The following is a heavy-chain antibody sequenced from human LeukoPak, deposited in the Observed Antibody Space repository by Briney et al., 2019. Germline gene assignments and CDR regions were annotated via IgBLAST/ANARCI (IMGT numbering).Heavy chain of an antibody. CDR1: GFTFSSYV. Sequence: GGSLRLSCAASGFTFSSYVMTWVRQAPGEGLEWVSEISGSGGSTYYADSVKGRFTISRDNSKNTLYLQMNSLRAEDTAVYYCAKKGSGSYLYYFDYWGQGTLVTVSS. J-gene: IGHJ4*02. CDR3: AKKGSGSYLYYFDY. D-gene: IGHD3-10*01. V-gene: IGHV3-23*01. CDR2: ISGSGGST.